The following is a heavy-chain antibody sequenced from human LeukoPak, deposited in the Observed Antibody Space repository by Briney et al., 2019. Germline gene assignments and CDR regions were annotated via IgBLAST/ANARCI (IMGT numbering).Heavy chain of an antibody. Sequence: GASVKVSCKASGGTFSSYAISWVRQAPGQGLEWMGGIIPIFGTANYAQKFQGRVTITADESTSTAYMELSSLRSEDTAVYYCARSPALYGGQFPTGFDYWGQGTLVTVSS. J-gene: IGHJ4*02. D-gene: IGHD4-23*01. V-gene: IGHV1-69*01. CDR1: GGTFSSYA. CDR3: ARSPALYGGQFPTGFDY. CDR2: IIPIFGTA.